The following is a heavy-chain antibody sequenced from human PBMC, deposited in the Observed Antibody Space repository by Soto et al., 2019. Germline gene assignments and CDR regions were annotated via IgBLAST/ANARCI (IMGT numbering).Heavy chain of an antibody. CDR1: GGTFSSYA. D-gene: IGHD6-6*01. CDR2: IIPIFGTA. CDR3: ARDQSFLAPMMAAQSGYYYGMDV. J-gene: IGHJ6*02. Sequence: QVQLVQSGAEVKKPGSSVKVSCKASGGTFSSYAISWVRQAPGQGLEWMGGIIPIFGTANYAQKFQGRVTITADESTSTAYMELSSLRSEDTAVYYCARDQSFLAPMMAAQSGYYYGMDVWGQGTTVTVSS. V-gene: IGHV1-69*01.